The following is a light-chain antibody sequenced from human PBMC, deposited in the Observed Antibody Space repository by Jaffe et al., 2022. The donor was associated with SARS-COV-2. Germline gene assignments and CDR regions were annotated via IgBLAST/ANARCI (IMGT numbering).Light chain of an antibody. CDR1: QSISNY. V-gene: IGKV1-39*01. Sequence: DIQMTQSPSSLSASVGDRVTITCRASQSISNYLNWYQQKPGKAPKFLISVASALQSGVPSRFSGSGSGTDFTLTISSLQPEDFATYYCQQSYSTPWTFGHGTKVEIK. J-gene: IGKJ1*01. CDR2: VAS. CDR3: QQSYSTPWT.